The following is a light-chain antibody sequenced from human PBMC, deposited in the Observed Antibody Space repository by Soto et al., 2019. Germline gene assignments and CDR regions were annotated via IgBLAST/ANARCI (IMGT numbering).Light chain of an antibody. Sequence: IQLTQSPSSLSASVGDRVTINCRASQGISSYLAWYQQTPGKAPKFLIYAASTLQSGVPSRFTGSGSGTDFTLTITSLQPEDFATYYCLQVNSFPLSFGGGTKVDIK. CDR2: AAS. CDR1: QGISSY. CDR3: LQVNSFPLS. J-gene: IGKJ4*01. V-gene: IGKV1-9*01.